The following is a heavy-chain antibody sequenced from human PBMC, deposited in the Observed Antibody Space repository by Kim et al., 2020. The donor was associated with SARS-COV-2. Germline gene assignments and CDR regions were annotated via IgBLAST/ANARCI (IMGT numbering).Heavy chain of an antibody. V-gene: IGHV3-7*01. CDR3: ARERYSSSWYVT. D-gene: IGHD6-13*01. Sequence: YYVDSVKGRFTITRDNAKNSLYLQMNSRRAEDTAVYYCARERYSSSWYVTWGQGTLVTVSS. J-gene: IGHJ5*02.